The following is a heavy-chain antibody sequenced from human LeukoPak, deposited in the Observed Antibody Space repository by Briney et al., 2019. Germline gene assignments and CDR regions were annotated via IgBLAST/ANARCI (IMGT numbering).Heavy chain of an antibody. V-gene: IGHV3-33*01. CDR1: GFTFSSYG. D-gene: IGHD3-10*01. J-gene: IGHJ3*02. CDR3: ARGIYGSGNYYIGDAFDI. CDR2: IWYDGSNK. Sequence: PGGSLRLSCAASGFTFSSYGMHWVRQAPGKGLEWVAVIWYDGSNKYYADSVKGRFTISRDNSENTLYLQMNSLRTEDTAVYYCARGIYGSGNYYIGDAFDIWGQGTMVTVSS.